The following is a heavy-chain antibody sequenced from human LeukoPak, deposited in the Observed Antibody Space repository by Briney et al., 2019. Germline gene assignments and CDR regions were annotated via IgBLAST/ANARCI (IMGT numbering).Heavy chain of an antibody. Sequence: GGSLRLSCAASGFTFSSYWMHWVRQAPGKGLVWVSRINSDGSSTTYADSVKGRFTISRDNAKNTLYLQMNSLRAEDAAVYYCAKALSSSFSAFDIWGQGTMVTVSS. J-gene: IGHJ3*02. CDR2: INSDGSST. CDR1: GFTFSSYW. CDR3: AKALSSSFSAFDI. D-gene: IGHD6-13*01. V-gene: IGHV3-74*01.